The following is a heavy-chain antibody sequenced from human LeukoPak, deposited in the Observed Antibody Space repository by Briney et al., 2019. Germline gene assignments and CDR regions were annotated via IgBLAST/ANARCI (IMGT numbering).Heavy chain of an antibody. J-gene: IGHJ4*02. D-gene: IGHD4-4*01. CDR1: GFTFSSYG. CDR3: AKATPPRDGSNPDY. V-gene: IGHV3-30*18. Sequence: QSGGSLRLSCAASGFTFSSYGMHWVRQAPGKGLEWVAVISYDGRNKYYADSVKGRFTISRDNSKNTLYLQMNSLRAEDTAVYYRAKATPPRDGSNPDYWGQGTLVTVSS. CDR2: ISYDGRNK.